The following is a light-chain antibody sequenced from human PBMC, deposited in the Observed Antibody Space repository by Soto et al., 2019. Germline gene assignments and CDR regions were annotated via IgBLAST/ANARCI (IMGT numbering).Light chain of an antibody. V-gene: IGKV3-20*01. J-gene: IGKJ1*01. CDR1: QSVSSNS. CDR3: QQYGSSGT. Sequence: EIVLTQSPGTLSFSPGERATLSCRASQSVSSNSLAWYQQIPGQAPRLLIYGASSRATGIPDRFSGSGSGTDFTLTISRLEPEDFAVYYCQQYGSSGTFGQGTKVDIK. CDR2: GAS.